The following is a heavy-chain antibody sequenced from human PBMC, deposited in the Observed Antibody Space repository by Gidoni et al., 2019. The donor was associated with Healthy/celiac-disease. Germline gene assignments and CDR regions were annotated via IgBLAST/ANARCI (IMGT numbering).Heavy chain of an antibody. CDR1: GFSLSHARLG. CDR3: ARIPSRHDSSWQLTLYFDY. J-gene: IGHJ4*02. CDR2: SFSNDEK. D-gene: IGHD6-13*01. V-gene: IGHV2-26*01. Sequence: QVTLKESGPVLVKPTETLTLTCTVSGFSLSHARLGVSWIRQPPGKALEWLAHSFSNDEKSYSTSLKSRLTISKDTSKSQVVLTMTNMDPVDTATYYCARIPSRHDSSWQLTLYFDYWGQGTLVTVSS.